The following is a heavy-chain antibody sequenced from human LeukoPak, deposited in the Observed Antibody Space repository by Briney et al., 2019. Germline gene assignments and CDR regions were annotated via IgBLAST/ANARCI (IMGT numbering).Heavy chain of an antibody. CDR2: IYPGDSDT. J-gene: IGHJ5*02. CDR1: GYSFTSYW. Sequence: GESVKISCKGSGYSFTSYWIGWVRQMPGKGLEWMGIIYPGDSDTRYSPSFQGQVTISADKSISTAYLQWSSLKASDTAMYYCARPLPTRDLSYDYVWGSSYSDPWGQGTLVTVSS. CDR3: ARPLPTRDLSYDYVWGSSYSDP. D-gene: IGHD3-16*01. V-gene: IGHV5-51*01.